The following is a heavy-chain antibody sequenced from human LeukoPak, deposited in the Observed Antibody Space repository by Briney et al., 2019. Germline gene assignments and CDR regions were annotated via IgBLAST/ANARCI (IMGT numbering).Heavy chain of an antibody. V-gene: IGHV3-66*02. CDR2: IYSVGST. J-gene: IGHJ5*02. Sequence: PGGSLRLSCAASGFTVSSNYMSWVRQAPGKGLEWVSVIYSVGSTYYSNSVKGRFTISRDNSKNTMYLQMNSLRAEDTAVYYCARVAYYGDNWFDPWGQGTLVTVSS. D-gene: IGHD4-17*01. CDR3: ARVAYYGDNWFDP. CDR1: GFTVSSNY.